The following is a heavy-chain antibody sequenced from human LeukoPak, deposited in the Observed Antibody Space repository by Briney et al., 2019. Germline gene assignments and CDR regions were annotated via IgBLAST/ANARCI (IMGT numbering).Heavy chain of an antibody. D-gene: IGHD2-15*01. CDR1: GGSISSYY. J-gene: IGHJ4*02. CDR3: SRGSTLPHPTFDY. CDR2: IYYSGST. V-gene: IGHV4-59*01. Sequence: SSETLSLTCTVSGGSISSYYWSWIRQPPGKGLEWIGYIYYSGSTNYNPSLESRVTISVDTSKNQFSLKLSSVTAADTAVYYCSRGSTLPHPTFDYWGQGTLVTVSS.